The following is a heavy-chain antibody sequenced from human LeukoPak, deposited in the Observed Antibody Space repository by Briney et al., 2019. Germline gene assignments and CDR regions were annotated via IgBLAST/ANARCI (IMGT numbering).Heavy chain of an antibody. V-gene: IGHV3-66*01. CDR3: ASKKGVTPKYYYYYMDV. Sequence: GGSLRLSCAASGFTLSSNYMSWVRQAPGKGLEWVSVIYSGGSTYYADSVKGRFTISRDNSKNTLYLQINSLRAEDTAVYYCASKKGVTPKYYYYYMDVWGKGTTVTISS. D-gene: IGHD3-10*01. CDR2: IYSGGST. CDR1: GFTLSSNY. J-gene: IGHJ6*03.